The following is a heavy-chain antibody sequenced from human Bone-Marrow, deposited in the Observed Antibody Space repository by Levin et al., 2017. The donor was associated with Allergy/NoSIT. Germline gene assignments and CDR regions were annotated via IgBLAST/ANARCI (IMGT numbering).Heavy chain of an antibody. CDR2: IYSGGST. J-gene: IGHJ4*02. CDR3: ASSVWVSGWGTI. V-gene: IGHV3-66*01. D-gene: IGHD6-19*01. Sequence: GGSLRLSCAASGFTVSSNYMSWVRQAPGKGLEWVSVIYSGGSTYYADSVKGRFTISRDNSKNTLYLQMNSLRAEDTAVYYCASSVWVSGWGTIWGQGTLVTVSS. CDR1: GFTVSSNY.